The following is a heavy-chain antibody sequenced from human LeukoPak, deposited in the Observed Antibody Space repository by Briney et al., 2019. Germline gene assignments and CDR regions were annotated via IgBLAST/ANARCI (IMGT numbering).Heavy chain of an antibody. CDR1: GYTFTSYD. J-gene: IGHJ5*02. CDR3: AMDGYSNLYNKGFDP. CDR2: MNTNSGNT. Sequence: ASVTVSCKASGYTFTSYDINWVRQATGQGLERKGWMNTNSGNTGYAQKFQGRVTMTRNTSISTAYIELRSPRPEDTPVYYSAMDGYSNLYNKGFDPWGQGILVTVSS. D-gene: IGHD4-11*01. V-gene: IGHV1-8*01.